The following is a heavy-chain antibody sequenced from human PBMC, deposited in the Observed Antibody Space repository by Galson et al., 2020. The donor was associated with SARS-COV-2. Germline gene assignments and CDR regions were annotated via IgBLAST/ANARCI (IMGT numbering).Heavy chain of an antibody. D-gene: IGHD1-26*01. Sequence: KIGESLKISCKASGYNFNSDWIGWVRQMPGKGLEWMGIIYPGDSETRYSLSFQGQVTMSADKSINTAYLQWSSLKASDTAMYFCARVRSGNYIYDYWGQGTLVTVSS. CDR1: GYNFNSDW. V-gene: IGHV5-51*01. J-gene: IGHJ4*02. CDR2: IYPGDSET. CDR3: ARVRSGNYIYDY.